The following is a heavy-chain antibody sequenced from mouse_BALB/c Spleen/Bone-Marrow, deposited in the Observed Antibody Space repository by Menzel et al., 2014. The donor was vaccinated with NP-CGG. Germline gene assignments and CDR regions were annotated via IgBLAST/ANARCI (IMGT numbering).Heavy chain of an antibody. D-gene: IGHD2-14*01. Sequence: VKVVESGPGLVAPSQSLSITCTVSGFSLTSYGIHWVRQPPGKGLEWLGVIWAGGSTNYNSALMSRLSISKDNSKSXVFLKMNSLQTDDTAMYYCARDLRYDWYFDVWGAGTTVTVSS. CDR1: GFSLTSYG. CDR3: ARDLRYDWYFDV. V-gene: IGHV2-9*02. CDR2: IWAGGST. J-gene: IGHJ1*01.